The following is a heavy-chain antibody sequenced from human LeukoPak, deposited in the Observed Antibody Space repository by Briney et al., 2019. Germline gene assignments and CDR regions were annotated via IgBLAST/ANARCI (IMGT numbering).Heavy chain of an antibody. V-gene: IGHV3-30*18. J-gene: IGHJ6*02. Sequence: GGSLRLSCAASGFTFSSYGMHWVRQAPGKGLEWVAVISYDGSNKYYADSVKGRFTISRDNSKNTLYLQMNSLRAEDTAVYYCAKDLGYYYDSSGSNYYYYGMDVWGQGTTVTVSS. CDR1: GFTFSSYG. D-gene: IGHD3-22*01. CDR3: AKDLGYYYDSSGSNYYYYGMDV. CDR2: ISYDGSNK.